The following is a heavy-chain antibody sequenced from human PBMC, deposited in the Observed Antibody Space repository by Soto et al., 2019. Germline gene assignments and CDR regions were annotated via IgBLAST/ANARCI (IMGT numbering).Heavy chain of an antibody. D-gene: IGHD6-19*01. CDR1: GFTFSTYT. V-gene: IGHV3-30-3*01. CDR2: LSNNGINT. CDR3: ARESSLSVAAPGY. J-gene: IGHJ4*02. Sequence: QVELVESGGGVVQPGRSLRLSCAASGFTFSTYTMYWVRQAPGKGLEWVAGLSNNGINTDYADSVKGRFTIYRDNSMHTLHLQMKSLRAEDTAVYCCARESSLSVAAPGYWGQGTLGTVSS.